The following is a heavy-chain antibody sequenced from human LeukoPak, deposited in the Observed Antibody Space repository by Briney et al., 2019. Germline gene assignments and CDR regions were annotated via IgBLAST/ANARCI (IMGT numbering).Heavy chain of an antibody. CDR2: IYYSGST. V-gene: IGHV4-39*07. J-gene: IGHJ4*02. CDR1: GGSISSSSYY. CDR3: ARDLGSWSFDY. D-gene: IGHD6-13*01. Sequence: PSETLSLTCTVSGGSISSSSYYWGWIRQPPGKGLEWIGSIYYSGSTYYNPSLKSRVTISVDTSKNQFSLKLSSVTAADTAVYYCARDLGSWSFDYWGQGTLVTVSS.